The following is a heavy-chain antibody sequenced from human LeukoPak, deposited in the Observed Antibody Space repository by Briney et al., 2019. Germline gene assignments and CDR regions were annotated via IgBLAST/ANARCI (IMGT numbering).Heavy chain of an antibody. CDR2: INHSGST. V-gene: IGHV4-34*01. CDR3: ARDVGYFDY. CDR1: GGSFSGYY. Sequence: TSETLSLTCAVYGGSFSGYYWSWIRQPPGKGLEWIGEINHSGSTNYNPSLKSRVTISVDTSKNQFSLKLSSVTAADTAVYYCARDVGYFDYWGQGTLVTVSS. J-gene: IGHJ4*02.